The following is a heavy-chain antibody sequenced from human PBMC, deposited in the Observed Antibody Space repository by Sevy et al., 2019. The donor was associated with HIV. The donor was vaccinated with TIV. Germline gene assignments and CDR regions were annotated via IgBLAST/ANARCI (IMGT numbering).Heavy chain of an antibody. Sequence: GGSLRLSCAASGFTFRSYSMNWVRQAPGKGLEWVSYIICSSSTIYYADSVKGRFTISRDNDKNSLYLQMNRLRDEDTAVYYCARVGLRVRAPAPFDYWGQGTLVTVSS. V-gene: IGHV3-48*02. CDR3: ARVGLRVRAPAPFDY. CDR2: IICSSSTI. J-gene: IGHJ4*02. D-gene: IGHD3-16*01. CDR1: GFTFRSYS.